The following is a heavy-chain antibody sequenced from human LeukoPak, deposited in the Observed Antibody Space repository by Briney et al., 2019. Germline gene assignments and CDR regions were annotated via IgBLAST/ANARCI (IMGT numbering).Heavy chain of an antibody. Sequence: GGSLRLSCAASGFTFSNYWMTWVRQAPGKGLEWVASIKQDGSETYYVDSVKGRFTFSRDNAKNSVYLQMSSLRAEDTAVYYCARDGISGSYYAEYFQHWGQGTLVTVSS. CDR2: IKQDGSET. CDR1: GFTFSNYW. D-gene: IGHD1-26*01. J-gene: IGHJ1*01. CDR3: ARDGISGSYYAEYFQH. V-gene: IGHV3-7*03.